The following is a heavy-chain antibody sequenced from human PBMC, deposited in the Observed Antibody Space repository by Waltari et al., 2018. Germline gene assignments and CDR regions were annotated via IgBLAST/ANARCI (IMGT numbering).Heavy chain of an antibody. D-gene: IGHD3-10*01. CDR1: GYSISSGYY. J-gene: IGHJ5*02. CDR2: IYHSGST. V-gene: IGHV4-38-2*02. Sequence: QVQLQESGPGLVKPSETLSLTCAVSGYSISSGYYWGWIRQPPGKGLEWIGSIYHSGSTYYNPSLKSRVTISVDTSKNQFSLKLSSVTAADTAVYYCARDRRKWFGESDWFDPWGQVTLVTVSS. CDR3: ARDRRKWFGESDWFDP.